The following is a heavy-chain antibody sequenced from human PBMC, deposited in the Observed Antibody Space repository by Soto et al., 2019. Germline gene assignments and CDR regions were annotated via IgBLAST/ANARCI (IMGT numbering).Heavy chain of an antibody. J-gene: IGHJ6*03. V-gene: IGHV4-31*03. D-gene: IGHD1-1*01. Sequence: SETLSLTCTVSGDSASSAYYYWSWLRQHPGKGLEWIGFIHDNGNAFYNPSLESRVSISVDMSKNQFSLRATSVTAADTAIYYCARVATVSLVSPLYYMDVWGKGITVTVSS. CDR3: ARVATVSLVSPLYYMDV. CDR1: GDSASSAYYY. CDR2: IHDNGNA.